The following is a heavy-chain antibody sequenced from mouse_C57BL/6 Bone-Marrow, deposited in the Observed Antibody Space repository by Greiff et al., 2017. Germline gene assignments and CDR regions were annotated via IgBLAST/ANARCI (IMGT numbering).Heavy chain of an antibody. D-gene: IGHD1-1*01. V-gene: IGHV1-69*01. J-gene: IGHJ2*01. CDR1: GYTFTSYW. Sequence: QVQLQQPGAELVMPGASVKLSCKASGYTFTSYWMHWVKQRPGQGLEWIGEIDPSDSDTNYNQKFKGKSTLTVDKSSSTAYMKLSSLTSEDSAVSYEERETTIVAKYYFDYWGQGTTVTVSS. CDR3: ERETTIVAKYYFDY. CDR2: IDPSDSDT.